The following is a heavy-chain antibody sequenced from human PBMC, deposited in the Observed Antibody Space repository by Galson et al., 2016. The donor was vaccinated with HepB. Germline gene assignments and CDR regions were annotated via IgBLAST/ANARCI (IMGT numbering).Heavy chain of an antibody. CDR3: ARRVGIASDYNWFDP. CDR1: GYIFTSYW. J-gene: IGHJ5*02. Sequence: SGAEVKKPGESLKISCEVSGYIFTSYWIAWVRQMPGKAPEWMGIIFPGDSDTRYNPSFQGQVTISVDKSINTAYLQLSSLKASDTAMYYCARRVGIASDYNWFDPWGQGTLVTVSS. D-gene: IGHD6-13*01. V-gene: IGHV5-51*01. CDR2: IFPGDSDT.